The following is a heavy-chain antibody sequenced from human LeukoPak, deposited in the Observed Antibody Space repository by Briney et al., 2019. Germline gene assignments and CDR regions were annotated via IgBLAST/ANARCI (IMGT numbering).Heavy chain of an antibody. CDR3: ARVGSTAEAGTPDY. CDR2: ISRTGSHT. J-gene: IGHJ4*02. V-gene: IGHV3-11*06. D-gene: IGHD6-19*01. Sequence: GGSLRLSCAVSGLTVSSNYMSWIRQAPGKGLEWLSYISRTGSHTPYADSVKGRFTVSRDNAKNSLSLELNSLRVDDTAIYYCARVGSTAEAGTPDYWGQGTLVTVSS. CDR1: GLTVSSNY.